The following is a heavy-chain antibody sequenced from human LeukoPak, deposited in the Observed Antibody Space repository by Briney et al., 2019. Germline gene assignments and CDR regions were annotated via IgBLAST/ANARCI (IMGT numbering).Heavy chain of an antibody. V-gene: IGHV4-34*01. CDR1: GGSFSGYY. CDR2: INHSGST. Sequence: SETLSLTCAVYGGSFSGYYWSWIRQPPGKGLEWIGEINHSGSTNYNPSLKSRVTISVDTSKNQFSLKLSSVTAADTTVYYFARVKYYDFWSGIYYYYYYYMDVWGKGTTVTVSS. J-gene: IGHJ6*03. CDR3: ARVKYYDFWSGIYYYYYYYMDV. D-gene: IGHD3-3*01.